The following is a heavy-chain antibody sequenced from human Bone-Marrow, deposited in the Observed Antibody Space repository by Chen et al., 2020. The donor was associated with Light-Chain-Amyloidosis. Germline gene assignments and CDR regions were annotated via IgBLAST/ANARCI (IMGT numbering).Heavy chain of an antibody. J-gene: IGHJ4*02. CDR1: GYTFPNYW. Sequence: EVQLEQSGPEVKKHGESLKISCKGSGYTFPNYWIGWVRQMPGKGLGWMGVIYPDDSDARYSPSSGGQVASSADKCSTTAYLQWRSLRASVTAMYYCARRRDGYSSDYWGQGTLVTVS. CDR3: ARRRDGYSSDY. CDR2: IYPDDSDA. D-gene: IGHD5-18*01. V-gene: IGHV5-51*01.